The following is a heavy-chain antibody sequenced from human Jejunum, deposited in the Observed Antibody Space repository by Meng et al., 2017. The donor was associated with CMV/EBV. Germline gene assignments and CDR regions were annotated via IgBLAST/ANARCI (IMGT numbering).Heavy chain of an antibody. Sequence: SLPCSCPVRDFGSDNYYLTWLLQPPGTGLEWIGYIHDTASTPHNPSPMSLVDLSLGSSKIQFSLTLNCVTADDTAVYFSAMGSIMVTFDSWGQGTLVTVSS. J-gene: IGHJ4*02. CDR3: AMGSIMVTFDS. CDR1: VRDFGSDNYY. CDR2: IHDTAST. V-gene: IGHV4-30-4*08. D-gene: IGHD3-10*01.